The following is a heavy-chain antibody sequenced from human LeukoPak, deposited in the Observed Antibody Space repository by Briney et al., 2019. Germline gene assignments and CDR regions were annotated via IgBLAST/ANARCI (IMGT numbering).Heavy chain of an antibody. J-gene: IGHJ4*02. CDR1: GFTFSAYA. V-gene: IGHV3-23*01. D-gene: IGHD3-10*01. CDR3: AKDRIYADGLWDFDY. CDR2: ILTSGGT. Sequence: GGSLRLSCEASGFTFSAYAMTWVRQAPGEGLKWVSGILTSGGTYYADSVKGRFTISRDNSKNTLYLQMNSLRADDTAVYYCAKDRIYADGLWDFDYWGQGTLVTVSS.